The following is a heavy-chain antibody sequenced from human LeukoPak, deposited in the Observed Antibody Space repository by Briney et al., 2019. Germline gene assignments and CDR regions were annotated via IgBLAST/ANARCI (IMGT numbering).Heavy chain of an antibody. V-gene: IGHV4-34*01. D-gene: IGHD5-18*01. CDR2: INHSGST. CDR3: ARGRYSYGRTFDY. Sequence: SETLSLTCAVYGGSFSGYYWSWIRQPPGKGLEWIGEINHSGSTNYNPSLKSRVTISVDTSKNQFSLKLSSVTAADTAVYYCARGRYSYGRTFDYWAGNPGHRLL. J-gene: IGHJ4*02. CDR1: GGSFSGYY.